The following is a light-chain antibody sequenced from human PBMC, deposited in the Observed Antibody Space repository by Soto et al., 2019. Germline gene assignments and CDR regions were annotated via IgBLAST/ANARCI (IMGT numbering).Light chain of an antibody. CDR2: AAS. J-gene: IGKJ1*01. CDR1: QSISSY. V-gene: IGKV1-39*01. CDR3: QQSYSTPWT. Sequence: EIQMTQSPSSLSASVGDRVAITCRASQSISSYLNWYQQKPGKAPKLLIYAASSLQSGVPSRFSGSGSGTDFTLTISSLQPEDFATYYCQQSYSTPWTFGQGTNV.